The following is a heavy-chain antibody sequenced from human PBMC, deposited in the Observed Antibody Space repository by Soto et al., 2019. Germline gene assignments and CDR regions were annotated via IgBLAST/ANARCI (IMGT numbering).Heavy chain of an antibody. Sequence: SETLSLTCNVSGGSISSSSDYWGWIRQPPGKGLEWIGSIYYSGSTYYNPSLKSRVTISVDTSKNQFSLKLSSVTAADTAVFYCASLSTHFGGMDVWGQGTTVTVSS. D-gene: IGHD3-3*01. V-gene: IGHV4-39*01. CDR3: ASLSTHFGGMDV. J-gene: IGHJ6*02. CDR2: IYYSGST. CDR1: GGSISSSSDY.